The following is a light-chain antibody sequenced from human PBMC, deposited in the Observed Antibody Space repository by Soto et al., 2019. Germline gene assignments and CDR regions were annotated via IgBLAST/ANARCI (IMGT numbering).Light chain of an antibody. Sequence: ILILLTHYTLTAAVGDRIPITFRASRDIGSDLSWYQQKPGKAPTLLIYAASNLQSGVPSRFSGSTSGTEFTLTVSSLQPEDFATYYCLQAQFDPWTFGQGTKVDIK. CDR2: AAS. CDR3: LQAQFDPWT. V-gene: IGKV1-6*01. J-gene: IGKJ1*01. CDR1: RDIGSD.